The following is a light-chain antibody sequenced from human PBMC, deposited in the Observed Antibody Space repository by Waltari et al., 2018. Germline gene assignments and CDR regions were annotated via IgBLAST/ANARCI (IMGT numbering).Light chain of an antibody. Sequence: QSVLTQPPSASGTPGQRVTISCSGSSSNIGRNYVYWYQQLTGTAPKLLIYRNNQRTSGVPDRFSGSKSGTAASLAISGLRSEDEADYYCAAWDDSLSGSWVFGGGTKLTVL. V-gene: IGLV1-47*01. CDR1: SSNIGRNY. CDR3: AAWDDSLSGSWV. CDR2: RNN. J-gene: IGLJ3*02.